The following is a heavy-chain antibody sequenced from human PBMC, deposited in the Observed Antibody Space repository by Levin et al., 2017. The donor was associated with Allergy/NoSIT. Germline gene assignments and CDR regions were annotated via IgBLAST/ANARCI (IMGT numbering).Heavy chain of an antibody. D-gene: IGHD2-15*01. CDR1: GFTFSSYG. V-gene: IGHV3-30*18. Sequence: PGGSLRLSCAASGFTFSSYGMHWVRQAPGKGLEWVAVISYDGSNKYYADSVKGRFTISRDNSKNTLYLQMNSLRAEDTAVYYCAKDVAVAAWDYYYYYMDVWGKGTTVTVSS. CDR3: AKDVAVAAWDYYYYYMDV. CDR2: ISYDGSNK. J-gene: IGHJ6*03.